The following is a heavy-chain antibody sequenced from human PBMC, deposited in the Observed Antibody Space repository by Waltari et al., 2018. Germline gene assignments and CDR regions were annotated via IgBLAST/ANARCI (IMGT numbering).Heavy chain of an antibody. CDR1: GFDFTTQY. CDR2: INPSGGGS. J-gene: IGHJ4*02. D-gene: IGHD1-1*01. V-gene: IGHV1-46*01. CDR3: ARDPVYTRNQRFYFDS. Sequence: QVQLVQSGAEVKEPGASVTLSCTASGFDFTTQYIHWVRQAPGQGLEWMGGINPSGGGSNYTQKFQGRVIMTWDKYTSTFYMELTSLRSDDTAVFFCARDPVYTRNQRFYFDSWGQGTLVSVSS.